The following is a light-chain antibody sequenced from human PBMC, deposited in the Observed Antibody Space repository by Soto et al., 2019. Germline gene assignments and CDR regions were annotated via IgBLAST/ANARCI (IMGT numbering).Light chain of an antibody. CDR2: KDN. V-gene: IGLV1-47*01. CDR1: RSSIGNNY. CDR3: ATWDDSRVGL. Sequence: QSVLTQPPSASGTPGQRVTISCSGGRSSIGNNYVFWYQQVPGMAPKLLIYKDNKRPSGVPDRFSGSKSDTSASLAIGGLRYEDEADYYCATWDDSRVGLFGGGTKLTVL. J-gene: IGLJ3*02.